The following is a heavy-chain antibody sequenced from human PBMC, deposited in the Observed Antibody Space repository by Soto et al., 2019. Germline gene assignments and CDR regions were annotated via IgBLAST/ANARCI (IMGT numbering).Heavy chain of an antibody. D-gene: IGHD4-17*01. V-gene: IGHV1-8*01. CDR2: MNPNSGET. CDR3: ARVPFIPVTQGKDYYHLMDV. J-gene: IGHJ6*03. Sequence: QEQLEQSGAEVKKPGASVKVSCKASGYTFSSYDINWVRQATGQGLDRMGCMNPNSGETGYAQKFQGRATMTRNTAISTAYMELSCLRSDDTALYYCARVPFIPVTQGKDYYHLMDVWGKGTTVTVSS. CDR1: GYTFSSYD.